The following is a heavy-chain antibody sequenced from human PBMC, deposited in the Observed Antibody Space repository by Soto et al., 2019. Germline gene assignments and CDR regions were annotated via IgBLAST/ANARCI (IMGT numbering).Heavy chain of an antibody. J-gene: IGHJ6*02. D-gene: IGHD4-17*01. CDR3: TTDLAVTHNYYHDVMAV. Sequence: GGSLRLSCAASGFTFSNAWMNWVRQAPGKGLEWIGRIKSKVDGGTTEYAAHVKVRFTISRDDSKNTLYLQMNSLKTEDTAVNFCTTDLAVTHNYYHDVMAVWGQGTTVTVSS. CDR2: IKSKVDGGTT. V-gene: IGHV3-15*01. CDR1: GFTFSNAW.